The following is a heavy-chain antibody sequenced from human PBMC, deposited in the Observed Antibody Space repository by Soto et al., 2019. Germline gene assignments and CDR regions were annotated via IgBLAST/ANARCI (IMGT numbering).Heavy chain of an antibody. Sequence: SETLSLTCTVSGGSISSYYWSWIRQPPGKGLEWIGYIYYSGSTNYNPSLKSRVTISVDTSKNQFSLKLSSVTAADTAVYYCARDLVEMATIEGYYYYGMDVWGQGTTVTVS. CDR2: IYYSGST. CDR3: ARDLVEMATIEGYYYYGMDV. V-gene: IGHV4-59*01. D-gene: IGHD5-12*01. CDR1: GGSISSYY. J-gene: IGHJ6*02.